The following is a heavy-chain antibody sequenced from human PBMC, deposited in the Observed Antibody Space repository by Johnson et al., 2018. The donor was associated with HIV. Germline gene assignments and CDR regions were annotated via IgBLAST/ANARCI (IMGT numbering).Heavy chain of an antibody. Sequence: QVQLVESGGGLVKPGGSLRLSCTASGFTFSDYFMSWIRQAPGKGLEFISYISNSGSSVYYTASLKGRFTISRANAKNSLYLQINSLNAEDTGVYYCATDSKPWGGEPVVYAFDLWGRGKLVTISS. CDR3: ATDSKPWGGEPVVYAFDL. CDR1: GFTFSDYF. CDR2: ISNSGSSV. J-gene: IGHJ3*01. V-gene: IGHV3-11*04. D-gene: IGHD4-17*01.